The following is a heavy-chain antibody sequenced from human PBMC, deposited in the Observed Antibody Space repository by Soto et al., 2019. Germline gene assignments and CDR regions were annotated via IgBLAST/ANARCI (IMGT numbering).Heavy chain of an antibody. D-gene: IGHD6-25*01. V-gene: IGHV3-64*01. J-gene: IGHJ4*02. CDR1: GFTFSSYA. CDR2: ISSNGGST. Sequence: GGSLRLSCAASGFTFSSYAMHWVRQAPGKGLEYVSAISSNGGSTYYANSVKGRFTISRDNSKNTLYLQMGSLRAEDMAVYYGARGYSSDFDYWGQGTLVTVS. CDR3: ARGYSSDFDY.